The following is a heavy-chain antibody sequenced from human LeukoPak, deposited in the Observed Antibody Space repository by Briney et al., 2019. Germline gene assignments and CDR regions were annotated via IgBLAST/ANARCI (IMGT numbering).Heavy chain of an antibody. CDR1: GFTFSSYA. D-gene: IGHD6-6*01. J-gene: IGHJ5*02. Sequence: GGSLRLSCAASGFTFSSYAMHWVRQAPGKGLEWVAVISYDGSNKYYADSVKGRFTISRDNSKNTLYLQMNSLRAEDTAVYYCARQSSTSLNWFDPWGQGTLVTVSS. V-gene: IGHV3-30-3*01. CDR3: ARQSSTSLNWFDP. CDR2: ISYDGSNK.